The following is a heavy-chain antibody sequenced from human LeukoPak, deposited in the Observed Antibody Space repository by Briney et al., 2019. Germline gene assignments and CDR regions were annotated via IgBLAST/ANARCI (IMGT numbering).Heavy chain of an antibody. J-gene: IGHJ4*02. V-gene: IGHV4-34*01. D-gene: IGHD5-12*01. CDR2: INHSGST. CDR3: ARRDIVATFDY. Sequence: SETLSLTCAVYGGSFSGYYWSWIRPPPGKGLEWIGEINHSGSTNYNPSLKSRVTISVDTSKNQFSLKLSSVTAADTAVYYCARRDIVATFDYWGQGTLVTASS. CDR1: GGSFSGYY.